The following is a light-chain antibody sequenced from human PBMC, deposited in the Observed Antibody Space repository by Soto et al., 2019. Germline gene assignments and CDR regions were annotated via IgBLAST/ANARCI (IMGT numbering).Light chain of an antibody. J-gene: IGKJ2*03. CDR3: QQYNSYPYS. Sequence: DIQMTQSPSTLSASVGDRVTITCRASQSISSWLAWYQQKPGTAPKLLIYKASSLESGVPSRFSGSGSGTEFTLTISSLQPDDFATYYCQQYNSYPYSSGEGT. V-gene: IGKV1-5*03. CDR1: QSISSW. CDR2: KAS.